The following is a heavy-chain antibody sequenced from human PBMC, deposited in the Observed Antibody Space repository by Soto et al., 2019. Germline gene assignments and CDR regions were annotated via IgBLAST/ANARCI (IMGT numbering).Heavy chain of an antibody. CDR1: GYTFTSYG. D-gene: IGHD3-3*01. J-gene: IGHJ6*03. CDR2: ISAYNGNT. CDR3: ARVWGEGDFWSGYYSPYYYYYYMDV. V-gene: IGHV1-18*01. Sequence: ASVKVSCKASGYTFTSYGISWVRQAPGQGLEWMGWISAYNGNTNYAQKLQGRVTMTTDTSTSTAYMELRSLGSDDTAVYYCARVWGEGDFWSGYYSPYYYYYYMDVWGKGTTVTVSS.